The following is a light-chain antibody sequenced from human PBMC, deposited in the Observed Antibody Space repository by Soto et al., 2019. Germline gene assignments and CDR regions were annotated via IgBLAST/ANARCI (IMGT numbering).Light chain of an antibody. J-gene: IGKJ1*01. Sequence: EIVLTQSPATLSLSPGERATLSCMASQSVSSYLAWYQQKPGQGPRLLIYDASNRATGIPAKLSGSGSGTDFTLTISSLEPEDFAVYYCQQRSNWPPTWTFGQGTKVEIK. V-gene: IGKV3-11*01. CDR2: DAS. CDR1: QSVSSY. CDR3: QQRSNWPPTWT.